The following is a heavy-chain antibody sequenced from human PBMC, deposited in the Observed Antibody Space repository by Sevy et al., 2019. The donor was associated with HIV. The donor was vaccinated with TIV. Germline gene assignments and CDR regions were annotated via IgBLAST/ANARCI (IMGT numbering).Heavy chain of an antibody. J-gene: IGHJ4*02. V-gene: IGHV3-74*01. Sequence: GGSLRLSCEVSGFTFSSDWMHWVRQAPGKGLVWVSRINSDGSRTNYADSVKGRFTNSRDSAKNTLFLQMDSLRAEDTAMYYCIRGTSGTFGHWGQGTLVTVSS. CDR1: GFTFSSDW. D-gene: IGHD1-26*01. CDR2: INSDGSRT. CDR3: IRGTSGTFGH.